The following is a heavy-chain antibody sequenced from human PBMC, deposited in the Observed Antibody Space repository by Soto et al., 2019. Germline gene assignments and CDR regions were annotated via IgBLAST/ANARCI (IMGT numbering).Heavy chain of an antibody. V-gene: IGHV4-59*01. J-gene: IGHJ4*02. CDR1: GGSITTYH. CDR3: ARYNFWSGYYDY. D-gene: IGHD3-3*01. CDR2: IFYSGST. Sequence: SETLSLTCTVSGGSITTYHWTWIRQPPGKGLEWIGHIFYSGSTNYNPSLKSRVTISEDTSKNRFSLKLTSVTAADTAVYYCARYNFWSGYYDYWGQGALVTVSS.